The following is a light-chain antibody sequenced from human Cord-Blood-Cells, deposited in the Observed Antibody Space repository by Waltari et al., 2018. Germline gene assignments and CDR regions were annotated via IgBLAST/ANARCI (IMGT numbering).Light chain of an antibody. CDR2: AAA. CDR1: QSRSSE. CDR3: QQSYSTPRT. Sequence: DLQMTPSPSSLSASVGATVTITGRASQSRSSEGNCEQQKPGKAPKRRSEAAARGQSGGPASGRGRGAGTEVTLTISRRKPEDCATYYWQQSYSTPRTGGQGTKVEIK. V-gene: IGKV1-39*01. J-gene: IGKJ1*01.